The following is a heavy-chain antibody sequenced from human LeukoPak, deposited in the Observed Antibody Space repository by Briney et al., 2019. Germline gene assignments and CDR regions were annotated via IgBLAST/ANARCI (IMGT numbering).Heavy chain of an antibody. D-gene: IGHD1-26*01. Sequence: PGGSLRLSCAASGFTFSSYNINWVRQAPGKGLEWVSFISSSSNYIYYADSVKGRFTISRDNAKNSLYLQMNSLRAEDTALYHCARGRGSYSLNAFDIWGQGTMVTVSS. CDR2: ISSSSNYI. J-gene: IGHJ3*02. CDR1: GFTFSSYN. V-gene: IGHV3-21*04. CDR3: ARGRGSYSLNAFDI.